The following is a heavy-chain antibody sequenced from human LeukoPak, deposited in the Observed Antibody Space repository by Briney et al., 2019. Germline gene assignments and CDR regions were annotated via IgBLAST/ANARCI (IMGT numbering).Heavy chain of an antibody. CDR1: GYSISSGYY. CDR2: IYHSGST. CDR3: AGSAGYTWFENWFDP. V-gene: IGHV4-38-2*02. J-gene: IGHJ5*02. Sequence: PWETLSLTCTVSGYSISSGYYWCCIRQPPGKGLEWIGSIYHSGSTYYNPSLKSRGTISIDTSKNQCSLKLSSVTAADTAVYYCAGSAGYTWFENWFDPWGQGTLVTVSS. D-gene: IGHD3-9*01.